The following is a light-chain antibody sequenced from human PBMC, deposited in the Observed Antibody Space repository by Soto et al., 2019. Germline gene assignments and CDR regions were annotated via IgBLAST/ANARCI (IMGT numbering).Light chain of an antibody. J-gene: IGKJ1*01. V-gene: IGKV1-5*03. Sequence: DLQMTQSPSTLSASVGARVTITCRASQSTSSYLAWYQQKPGKAPKLLIYQASSLENGVPSRFSGSGSGTEFSLTISSLQPDDFATYYCQQYSSHSTFGQRTMV. CDR3: QQYSSHST. CDR2: QAS. CDR1: QSTSSY.